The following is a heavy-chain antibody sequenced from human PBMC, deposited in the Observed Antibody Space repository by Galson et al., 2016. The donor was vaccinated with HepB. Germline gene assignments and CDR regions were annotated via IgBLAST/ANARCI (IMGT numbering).Heavy chain of an antibody. CDR2: IYHSGTT. V-gene: IGHV4-38-2*02. Sequence: SETLSLTCTVSGYSISSSGHYWGWIRQSPGKGLEWIGCIYHSGTTYYNPSLRSRVTISVDTSRNQFSLELSSVTAAGTALYYCARMPLDPHTSGRLDYWGQGTLVTVSS. D-gene: IGHD6-19*01. J-gene: IGHJ4*02. CDR1: GYSISSSGHY. CDR3: ARMPLDPHTSGRLDY.